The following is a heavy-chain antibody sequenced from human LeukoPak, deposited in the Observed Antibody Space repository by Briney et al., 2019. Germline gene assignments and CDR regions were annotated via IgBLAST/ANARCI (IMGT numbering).Heavy chain of an antibody. CDR1: GFTFSSYA. CDR2: ISGSGGST. D-gene: IGHD6-13*01. J-gene: IGHJ4*02. V-gene: IGHV3-23*01. CDR3: ACIAAAGDYFDY. Sequence: GGSLRLSCAASGFTFSSYAMSWVRHAPGKGLEWVSAISGSGGSTYYADSVKGRFTISRDNSKNTLYLQMNSLRAEDTAVYYCACIAAAGDYFDYWGQGTLVTVSS.